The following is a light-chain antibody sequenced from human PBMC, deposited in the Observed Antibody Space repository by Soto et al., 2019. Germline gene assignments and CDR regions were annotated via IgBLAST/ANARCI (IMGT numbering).Light chain of an antibody. CDR2: WAT. V-gene: IGKV4-1*01. CDR1: RSVLDNSDNKNY. CDR3: QQYYSTPYT. Sequence: DIVMTQSPDSLTVSLGERATINCKSSRSVLDNSDNKNYLAWYQQKSGQPPKLLIYWATTREFGVPDRFSGSGSVTDFSLTISSLQAEDVAVYYCQQYYSTPYTFGQGTKLEIK. J-gene: IGKJ2*01.